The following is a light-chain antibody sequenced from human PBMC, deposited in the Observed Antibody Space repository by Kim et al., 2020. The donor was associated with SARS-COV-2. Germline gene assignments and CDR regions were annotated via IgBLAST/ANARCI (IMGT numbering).Light chain of an antibody. V-gene: IGLV3-19*01. J-gene: IGLJ2*01. CDR1: SLRSYY. CDR3: KSRGTSGNVV. CDR2: GKN. Sequence: SSELTQDPAVSVALGQTVRITCRGDSLRSYYATWYQQKPGQAPVLVIYGKNNRPSGIPDRFSGSSSGNTASLTITGAQPEDEADYYCKSRGTSGNVVFGGGTQLTVL.